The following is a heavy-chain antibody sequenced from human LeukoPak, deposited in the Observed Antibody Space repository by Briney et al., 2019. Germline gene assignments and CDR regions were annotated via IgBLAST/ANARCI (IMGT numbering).Heavy chain of an antibody. CDR1: GGSISSYY. D-gene: IGHD1-26*01. CDR3: ARVRGSGSYVDY. V-gene: IGHV4-59*01. J-gene: IGHJ4*02. Sequence: SETLSLTCTVSGGSISSYYWSWIRQPPGKGLEWIGYIYYSGSTNYNPSLKSRVTISVDTSKNQFSLKLSSVTAADTAVYYCARVRGSGSYVDYWGQGTLVTVSS. CDR2: IYYSGST.